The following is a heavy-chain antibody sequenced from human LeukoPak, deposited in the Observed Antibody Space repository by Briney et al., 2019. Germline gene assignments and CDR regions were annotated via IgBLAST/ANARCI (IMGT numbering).Heavy chain of an antibody. CDR2: IYYSGST. Sequence: SGTLSLTCTVSGGSISSGGYYWSWIRQHPGKGLEWIGYIYYSGSTYYNPSLKSRVTISVDTSKNQFSLKLSSVTAADTAVYYCASSMVRGGGFDPWGQGTLVTVSS. V-gene: IGHV4-31*03. D-gene: IGHD3-10*01. CDR3: ASSMVRGGGFDP. CDR1: GGSISSGGYY. J-gene: IGHJ5*02.